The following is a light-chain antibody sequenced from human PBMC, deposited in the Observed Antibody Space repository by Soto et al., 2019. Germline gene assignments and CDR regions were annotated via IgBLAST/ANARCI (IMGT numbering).Light chain of an antibody. CDR1: HSVRSS. Sequence: EIVMTQSPATLSVSPGERATLSCRASHSVRSSLAWYQQKPGQAPRLLIHGASTRATGIPGRFSGSGSGTEFTLIISSLQPEDFAVYYCQQYNEWPETFGHGTKVDI. V-gene: IGKV3-15*01. J-gene: IGKJ1*01. CDR3: QQYNEWPET. CDR2: GAS.